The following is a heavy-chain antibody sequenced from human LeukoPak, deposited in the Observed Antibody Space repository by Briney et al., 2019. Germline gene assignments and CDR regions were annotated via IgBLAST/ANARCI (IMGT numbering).Heavy chain of an antibody. D-gene: IGHD3-9*01. CDR2: MNPNSGNT. Sequence: ASVKVSCKASGYTFTSYDINWVRQATGQGLEWMGWMNPNSGNTGYAQKFQGIVTMTRNTSISTGYMELSSLRSEDTVVFFRQKTAYEILTGVTIGMDVWGQGTTVTVSS. CDR1: GYTFTSYD. V-gene: IGHV1-8*01. CDR3: QKTAYEILTGVTIGMDV. J-gene: IGHJ6*02.